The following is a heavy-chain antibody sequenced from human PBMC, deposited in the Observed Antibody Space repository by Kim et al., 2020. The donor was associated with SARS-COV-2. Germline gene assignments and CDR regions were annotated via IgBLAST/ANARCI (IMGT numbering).Heavy chain of an antibody. CDR1: GGSISRSSYY. V-gene: IGHV4-39*01. D-gene: IGHD7-27*01. CDR3: ARPIKYTKWGAFDI. J-gene: IGHJ3*02. Sequence: SETLSLTCTVSGGSISRSSYYWGWIRQPPGKGLEWIGSIYYSGSTYYNPSLNSRVTISVDTSKSQFSLKLSSVTAADTAVYYCARPIKYTKWGAFDIWGQETMVTVSS. CDR2: IYYSGST.